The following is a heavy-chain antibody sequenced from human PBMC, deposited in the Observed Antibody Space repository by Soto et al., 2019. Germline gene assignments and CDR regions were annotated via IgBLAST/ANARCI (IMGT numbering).Heavy chain of an antibody. CDR2: IIPIFGTA. D-gene: IGHD4-4*01. CDR1: GGTFSSYA. CDR3: ARPITVTTSYYYYYGMDV. Sequence: QVQLVQSGAEVKKPGSSMKVSCKASGGTFSSYAISWVRQAPGQGLEWMGGIIPIFGTANYAQKFQGRVTITADASTSTAYMELSSLRSEDTAVYYCARPITVTTSYYYYYGMDVWGQGTTVTVSS. V-gene: IGHV1-69*01. J-gene: IGHJ6*02.